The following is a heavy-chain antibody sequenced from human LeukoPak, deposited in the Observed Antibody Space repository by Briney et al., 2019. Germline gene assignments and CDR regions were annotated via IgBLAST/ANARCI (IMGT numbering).Heavy chain of an antibody. CDR1: GVTLSNYA. V-gene: IGHV3-30-3*01. D-gene: IGHD3-3*01. Sequence: PGGSLRLSCVASGVTLSNYAMSWARQAPGKGLEWVAVISYDGSNKYYADSVKGRFTISRDNSKNTLYLQMNSLRAEDTAVYYCARDRSLLGARQYYDFWSGYETWYYGIDVWGQGTTATVSS. J-gene: IGHJ6*02. CDR2: ISYDGSNK. CDR3: ARDRSLLGARQYYDFWSGYETWYYGIDV.